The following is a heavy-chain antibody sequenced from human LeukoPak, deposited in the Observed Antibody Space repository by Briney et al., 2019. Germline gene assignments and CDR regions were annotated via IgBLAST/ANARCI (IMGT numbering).Heavy chain of an antibody. V-gene: IGHV1-18*01. Sequence: ASVKVSCKASGYTFTSYGISWVRQAPGQGRECMGWISAYNGNTNYAQKLQGRVTMTTDTSTSTAYMELRSLRSDDTAVYFCARGVLTGTGFDYCDQGTLVSLSS. D-gene: IGHD1-20*01. J-gene: IGHJ4*02. CDR3: ARGVLTGTGFDY. CDR2: ISAYNGNT. CDR1: GYTFTSYG.